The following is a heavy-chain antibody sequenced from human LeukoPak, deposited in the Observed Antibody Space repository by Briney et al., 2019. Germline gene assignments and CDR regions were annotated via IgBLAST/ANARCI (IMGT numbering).Heavy chain of an antibody. D-gene: IGHD1-26*01. Sequence: SETLSLTCAVYGGSFSGYYWSWIRQPPGKGLEWIGEINHSGSTNYNPPLNSRVTISVDTSKNQFSLQLSSVTAADTAVYYCARDLESSGSSPFDYWGQGTLVTVSS. CDR2: INHSGST. V-gene: IGHV4-34*01. CDR1: GGSFSGYY. J-gene: IGHJ4*02. CDR3: ARDLESSGSSPFDY.